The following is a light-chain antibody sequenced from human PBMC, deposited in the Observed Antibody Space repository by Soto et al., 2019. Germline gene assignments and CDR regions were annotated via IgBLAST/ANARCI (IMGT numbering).Light chain of an antibody. CDR2: DNN. Sequence: QSVLTQPPSVSAAPGQKVTISCSGSSSNIGNNYVSWYQQLPGTAPKLLIYDNNKRPSGIPDQFSGSKSGTSATLGITGLQTGDEADYYCGTWDSSLSADNYVFGTGTKLTVL. V-gene: IGLV1-51*01. J-gene: IGLJ1*01. CDR3: GTWDSSLSADNYV. CDR1: SSNIGNNY.